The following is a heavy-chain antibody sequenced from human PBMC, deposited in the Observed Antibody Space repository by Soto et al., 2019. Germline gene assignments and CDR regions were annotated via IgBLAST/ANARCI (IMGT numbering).Heavy chain of an antibody. J-gene: IGHJ6*02. CDR1: GGSVSSGSYY. CDR3: ARGTYCSSTSCYRPYYYYGMDV. Sequence: TETLSLTCAVSGGSVSSGSYYWSWIRQPPGKGLEWIGYIYYSGSTNYNPSLKSRVTISVDTSKNQFSLKLSSVTAADTAVYYCARGTYCSSTSCYRPYYYYGMDVWGQGTTVTVSS. D-gene: IGHD2-2*02. V-gene: IGHV4-61*01. CDR2: IYYSGST.